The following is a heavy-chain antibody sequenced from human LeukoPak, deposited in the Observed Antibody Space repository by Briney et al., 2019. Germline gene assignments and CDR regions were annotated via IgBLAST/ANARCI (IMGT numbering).Heavy chain of an antibody. CDR2: ISAYNGNT. CDR3: ASTTVTTPFLSTTQAVWFDP. J-gene: IGHJ5*02. D-gene: IGHD4-17*01. V-gene: IGHV1-18*01. CDR1: GYTFTSYG. Sequence: ASVKVSCKASGYTFTSYGISWVRQAPGQGLEWMGWISAYNGNTNYAQKLQGRVTMTTDTSTSTAYMELRSLRSDDTAVYYCASTTVTTPFLSTTQAVWFDPWGQGTLVTVSS.